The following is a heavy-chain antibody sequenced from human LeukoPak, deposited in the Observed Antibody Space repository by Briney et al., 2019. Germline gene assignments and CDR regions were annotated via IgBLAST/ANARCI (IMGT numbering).Heavy chain of an antibody. CDR1: GFSLSTSGMR. Sequence: SGPALVKPTQTLTLICTFSGFSLSTSGMRVSWIRQPPGKALEWLARIDWDDDKFYSTSLKTRLTISKDTSKNQVVLTMTNMDPVDTATYYCAREAAADKYYMDVWGKGTTVTVSS. V-gene: IGHV2-70*04. CDR2: IDWDDDK. D-gene: IGHD6-13*01. J-gene: IGHJ6*03. CDR3: AREAAADKYYMDV.